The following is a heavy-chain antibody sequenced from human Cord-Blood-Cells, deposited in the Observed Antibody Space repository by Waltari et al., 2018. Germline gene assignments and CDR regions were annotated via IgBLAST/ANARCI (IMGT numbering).Heavy chain of an antibody. J-gene: IGHJ4*02. CDR2: IYHSGST. D-gene: IGHD6-13*01. CDR1: GYSISSGYY. CDR3: ARTSGSSSWYRGDYFDY. V-gene: IGHV4-38-2*01. Sequence: QVQLQESGPGLVKPSETLSLTCAVSGYSISSGYYWGWIRQPPGKGLEWIGGIYHSGSTDCNPSLKSRVTISVDTSKNQCSLKLGSVTAADTAVYYCARTSGSSSWYRGDYFDYWGQGTLVTVSS.